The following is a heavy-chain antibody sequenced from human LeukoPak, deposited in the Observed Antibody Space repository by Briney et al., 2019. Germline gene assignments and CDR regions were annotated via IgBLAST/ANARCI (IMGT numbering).Heavy chain of an antibody. J-gene: IGHJ4*02. D-gene: IGHD3-10*01. CDR3: ARDRVVRGVISYFDY. V-gene: IGHV4-61*01. CDR2: IYYSGST. Sequence: SEALSLTCSVSGYSISSGYYWGWIRQPPGKGLEWIGYIYYSGSTNYNPSLKSRVTISVDTSKNQFSLKLSSVTAADTAVYYCARDRVVRGVISYFDYWGQGTLVTVSS. CDR1: GYSISSGYY.